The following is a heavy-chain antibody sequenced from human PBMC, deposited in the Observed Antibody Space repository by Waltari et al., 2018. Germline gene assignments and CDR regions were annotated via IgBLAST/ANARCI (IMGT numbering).Heavy chain of an antibody. D-gene: IGHD2-2*01. CDR3: ARDLRNTITWAYYYGIDV. Sequence: QVQLQQSGPGLVKPSQTLSLTCAIPGDTVSSNRPAWNRIRQSPSRGLEWLGRTYYRSKWYNDYAVSVKSRISIKPDTSKNQFSLQLTSVTPEDTAVYFCARDLRNTITWAYYYGIDVWGQGTTVTVSS. CDR1: GDTVSSNRPA. V-gene: IGHV6-1*01. J-gene: IGHJ6*02. CDR2: TYYRSKWYN.